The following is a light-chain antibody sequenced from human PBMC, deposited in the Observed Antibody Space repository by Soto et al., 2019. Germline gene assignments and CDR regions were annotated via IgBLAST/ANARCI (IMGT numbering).Light chain of an antibody. Sequence: QSALTQPASVSGSPGQSITISCTGTSSDVGGYNRVSWYHQHPGKAPKLIIFEVNNRPSGVSNRFSGSKSGSTASLTISGLQAEDEGDYYCNSYTRSITLGVFGGGTKLTVL. CDR2: EVN. V-gene: IGLV2-14*01. J-gene: IGLJ3*02. CDR3: NSYTRSITLGV. CDR1: SSDVGGYNR.